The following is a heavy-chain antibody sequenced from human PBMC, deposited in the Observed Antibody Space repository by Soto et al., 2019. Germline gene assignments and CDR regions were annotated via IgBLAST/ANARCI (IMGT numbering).Heavy chain of an antibody. D-gene: IGHD3-22*01. V-gene: IGHV3-33*01. CDR1: GFSYGGYG. Sequence: QVHLVESGGGVVQPGGSLRLSCVASGFSYGGYGMHWVRQAPGKGLEGVAVIWHDGGRQYYADSVKGRFTVSRDNAKNTLYLQMNSLRAEDTAVYYCARDLTSGYTDSWGQGTLVIVSS. J-gene: IGHJ5*01. CDR3: ARDLTSGYTDS. CDR2: IWHDGGRQ.